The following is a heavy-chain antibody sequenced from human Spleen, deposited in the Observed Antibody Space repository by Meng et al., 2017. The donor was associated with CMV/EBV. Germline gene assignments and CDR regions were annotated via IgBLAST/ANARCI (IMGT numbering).Heavy chain of an antibody. CDR3: ARSWDGMDV. CDR1: GFTFSAYA. J-gene: IGHJ6*02. D-gene: IGHD6-13*01. Sequence: GESLKISCAASGFTFSAYAMNWVRQAPGKGLEWVASISTTSTYIYYADSVKGRFTISRGNAKNSVYLQMNSLSVEDTGVYYCARSWDGMDVWGQGTAVTVSS. V-gene: IGHV3-21*01. CDR2: ISTTSTYI.